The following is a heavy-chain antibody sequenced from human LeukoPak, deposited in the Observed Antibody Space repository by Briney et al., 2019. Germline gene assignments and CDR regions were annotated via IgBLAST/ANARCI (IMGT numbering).Heavy chain of an antibody. CDR3: ASRLYCSNTRCRNFPFAY. J-gene: IGHJ4*02. CDR2: IIPIFGTA. V-gene: IGHV1-69*13. Sequence: ASVRVSCKASGGTFSSYAINWVRQAPGQGLEWMGGIIPIFGTANYAQKFQDRVTITADESTSTAYMELSSLRSEDTAIYYCASRLYCSNTRCRNFPFAYWGQGTLVTVSS. D-gene: IGHD2-2*01. CDR1: GGTFSSYA.